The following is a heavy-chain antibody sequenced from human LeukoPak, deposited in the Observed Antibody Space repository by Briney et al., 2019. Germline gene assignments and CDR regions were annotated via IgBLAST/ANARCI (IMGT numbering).Heavy chain of an antibody. V-gene: IGHV1-2*02. CDR2: INPNSGGT. CDR3: ARGPVTTDLLGWFDP. J-gene: IGHJ5*02. Sequence: ASVTVSCKASGYTFTGYYMHWVRQAPGQGLEWMGWINPNSGGTNYAQKFQGRVTMTRDTSISTAYMELSRLRSDDTAVYYCARGPVTTDLLGWFDPWGQGTLVTVSS. D-gene: IGHD4-17*01. CDR1: GYTFTGYY.